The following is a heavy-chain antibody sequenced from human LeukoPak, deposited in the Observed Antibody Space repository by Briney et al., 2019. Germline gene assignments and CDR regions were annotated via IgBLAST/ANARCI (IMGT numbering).Heavy chain of an antibody. D-gene: IGHD1-1*01. CDR2: MNPNSGIT. CDR3: AAGTTGTTLADY. J-gene: IGHJ4*02. CDR1: GYTFTSYD. V-gene: IGHV1-8*01. Sequence: ASVKVSCKASGYTFTSYDINWVRQATGQGLEWMGWMNPNSGITGYAQKFQGRVTMTRNTSISTAYMELSSLRSEDTAVYYCAAGTTGTTLADYWGQGTLVTVSS.